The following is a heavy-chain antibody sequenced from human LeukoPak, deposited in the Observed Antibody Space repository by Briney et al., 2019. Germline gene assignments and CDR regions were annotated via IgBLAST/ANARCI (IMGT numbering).Heavy chain of an antibody. D-gene: IGHD3-22*01. J-gene: IGHJ4*02. CDR2: ISYDGSNK. CDR3: AREYDYYDSSGYYWTGLDY. V-gene: IGHV3-30-3*01. CDR1: GFTFSSYA. Sequence: GGSLRLSCAASGFTFSSYAMHWVRQAPGKGLEWVAVISYDGSNKYYADSVKGRFTISRDNSKNTLYLQMNSLRAEDTAVYYCAREYDYYDSSGYYWTGLDYWGQGTPVTVSS.